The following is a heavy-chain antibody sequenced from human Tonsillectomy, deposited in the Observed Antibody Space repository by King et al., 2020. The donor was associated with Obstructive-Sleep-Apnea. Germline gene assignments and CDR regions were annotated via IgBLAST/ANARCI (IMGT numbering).Heavy chain of an antibody. D-gene: IGHD6-6*01. CDR3: ARDRQRGIAARHGVFYYYYGMDV. Sequence: QVQLVESGGGVVQPGRSLRLSCAASGFTFRSYAMHWVRQAPGKGLEWVAVISYDGSNKYYADSVKGRFTISRDISKNTLYLQMNSLRAEDTALYYCARDRQRGIAARHGVFYYYYGMDVWGQGTTVTVSS. CDR1: GFTFRSYA. V-gene: IGHV3-30*04. J-gene: IGHJ6*02. CDR2: ISYDGSNK.